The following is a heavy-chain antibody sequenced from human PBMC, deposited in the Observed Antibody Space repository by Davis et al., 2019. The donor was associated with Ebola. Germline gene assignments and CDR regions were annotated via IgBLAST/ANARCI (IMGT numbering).Heavy chain of an antibody. CDR2: ITPFNGNT. D-gene: IGHD5-12*01. CDR1: GYTFTGYY. CDR3: ARSEGPYSGYDF. J-gene: IGHJ4*02. Sequence: SVKVSCKASGYTFTGYYMHWVRQAPGQALEWMGWITPFNGNTNYAQKFQDRVTITRDRSMSTAYMELSSLRSEDTAMYYCARSEGPYSGYDFWGQGTLVTVSS. V-gene: IGHV1-45*02.